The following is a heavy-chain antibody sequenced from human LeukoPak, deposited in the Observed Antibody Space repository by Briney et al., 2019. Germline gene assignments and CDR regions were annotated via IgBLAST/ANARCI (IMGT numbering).Heavy chain of an antibody. CDR3: ASLRSGSYYEP. CDR2: IYHSGST. CDR1: GGSISSGGYY. D-gene: IGHD3-22*01. Sequence: SQTLSLTCTVSGGSISSGGYYWSWIRHPPGKGLEWIGYIYHSGSTYYNPSLKSRVTISVDRSKNQFSLKLSSVTAADTAVYYCASLRSGSYYEPWGQGTLVTVSS. V-gene: IGHV4-30-2*01. J-gene: IGHJ5*02.